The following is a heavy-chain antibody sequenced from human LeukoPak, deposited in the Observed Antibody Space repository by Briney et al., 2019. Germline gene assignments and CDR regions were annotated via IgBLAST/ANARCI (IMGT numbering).Heavy chain of an antibody. CDR3: ARDSSPDYGDYVYQDY. CDR2: ISSNSSTI. D-gene: IGHD4-17*01. CDR1: GFTFSSYS. V-gene: IGHV3-48*01. Sequence: GGSLRLSCAASGFTFSSYSMNWVRQAPGKGLEWVSYISSNSSTIYCADSVKGRFTISRDNAKSSLYLQMNSLRAEDTAVYYCARDSSPDYGDYVYQDYWGQGTLVTVSS. J-gene: IGHJ4*02.